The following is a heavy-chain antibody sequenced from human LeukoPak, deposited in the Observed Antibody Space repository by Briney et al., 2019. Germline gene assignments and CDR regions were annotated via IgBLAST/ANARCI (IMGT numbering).Heavy chain of an antibody. CDR3: ARDGITIFPRVDFDY. CDR1: GFTFSSYD. V-gene: IGHV3-30*02. CDR2: IRYDGSNT. Sequence: GGSLRLSCEASGFTFSSYDMHWVRQAPGKGLEWVAFIRYDGSNTYYADSVKGRFTISRDNAKNSLYLQMNSLRAEDTAVYYCARDGITIFPRVDFDYWGQGTLVTVSS. J-gene: IGHJ4*02. D-gene: IGHD3-9*01.